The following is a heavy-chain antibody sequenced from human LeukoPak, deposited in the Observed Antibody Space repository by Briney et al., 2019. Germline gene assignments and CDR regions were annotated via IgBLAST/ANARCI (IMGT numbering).Heavy chain of an antibody. CDR3: ARLRNVGGNPHPFNV. CDR2: ITSTGRYI. CDR1: GFNFIDYT. Sequence: GGSLRLSCAASGFNFIDYTMNWVRQAPGKGLEWVSTITSTGRYIFYADSLKGRFTISRDNAKKSLYLQMNSLRAEDTAVYYCARLRNVGGNPHPFNVWGQGTTVTVSS. D-gene: IGHD4-23*01. J-gene: IGHJ3*01. V-gene: IGHV3-21*01.